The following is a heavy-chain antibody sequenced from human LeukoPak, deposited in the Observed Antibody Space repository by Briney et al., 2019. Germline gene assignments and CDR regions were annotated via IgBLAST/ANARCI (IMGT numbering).Heavy chain of an antibody. J-gene: IGHJ5*02. CDR1: GFTFSSYA. Sequence: SGGSLRLSCAASGFTFSSYAMSWVRQAPGKGLEWVSAISGSGGSTYYADSVKGRFTISRDNSKNTLYLQMNSLRAEDMAVYYCAKDFSSGDGYNSWGQGTLVTVSS. CDR2: ISGSGGST. V-gene: IGHV3-23*01. D-gene: IGHD5-12*01. CDR3: AKDFSSGDGYNS.